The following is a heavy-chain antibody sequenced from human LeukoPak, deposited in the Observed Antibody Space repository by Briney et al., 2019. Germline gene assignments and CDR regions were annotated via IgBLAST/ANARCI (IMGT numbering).Heavy chain of an antibody. CDR2: IWYDGSNK. J-gene: IGHJ4*02. CDR3: ARARTVEPDY. CDR1: GFTFSSYG. D-gene: IGHD4-23*01. V-gene: IGHV3-33*01. Sequence: GRSLRLSCAASGFTFSSYGMHWVRRAPGKGLEWVAVIWYDGSNKYYADSVKGRFTISRDNSKNTLYLQMNSLRAEDTAVYYCARARTVEPDYWGQGTLVTVSS.